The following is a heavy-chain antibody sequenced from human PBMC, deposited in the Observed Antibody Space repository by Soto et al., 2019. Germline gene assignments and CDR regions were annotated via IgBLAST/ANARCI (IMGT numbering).Heavy chain of an antibody. Sequence: ASVEVSCKGSGYTFTANYIQWVRQAPGQGLEWMGWINPNSGGTTYAQKFQGRVTLTRDTSITTAYMELSRLTSDDTAVYFCAREGSGWKYFDYWGQGSLVTVSS. D-gene: IGHD6-19*01. V-gene: IGHV1-2*02. CDR2: INPNSGGT. CDR1: GYTFTANY. CDR3: AREGSGWKYFDY. J-gene: IGHJ4*02.